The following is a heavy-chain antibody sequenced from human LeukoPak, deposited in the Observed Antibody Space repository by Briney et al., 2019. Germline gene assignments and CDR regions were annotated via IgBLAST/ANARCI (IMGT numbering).Heavy chain of an antibody. CDR1: GYSISSGYY. V-gene: IGHV4-38-2*01. CDR2: IYHSGST. D-gene: IGHD6-19*01. J-gene: IGHJ4*02. Sequence: PSETLSLTCAVSGYSISSGYYWDWIRPPPGKGREWIGSIYHSGSTYYNPSLKSRVTISVDTSKNQFSLKLSSVTAADMAVYYCARMYSSGWYYGYWGQGTLVTVSS. CDR3: ARMYSSGWYYGY.